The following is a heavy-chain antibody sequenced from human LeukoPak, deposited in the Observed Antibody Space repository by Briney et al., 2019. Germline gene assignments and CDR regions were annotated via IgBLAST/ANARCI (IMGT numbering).Heavy chain of an antibody. CDR2: FWADGSRQ. Sequence: PGRSLRLSCTTSGFTFSNFGMHWVRQAPGKGLEWVAVFWADGSRQDYADSVQGRFTISRDTSKNTVYLQMNSLRAEDTAVYYCAKARGSGSYYHHYYYMDVWGKGTTVTVSS. CDR1: GFTFSNFG. J-gene: IGHJ6*03. D-gene: IGHD3-10*01. V-gene: IGHV3-33*06. CDR3: AKARGSGSYYHHYYYMDV.